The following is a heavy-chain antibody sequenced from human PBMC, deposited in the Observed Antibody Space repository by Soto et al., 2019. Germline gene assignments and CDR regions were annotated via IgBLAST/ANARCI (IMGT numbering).Heavy chain of an antibody. J-gene: IGHJ4*02. Sequence: SVTLSHNFAVSGAPISSRYWWSWVRQSPGKGLEWIGEIHYSGTTNYNPSLKSRVIISQDKSKNQFSLNLNSVTAADTAMYYCTRALLKSLDYWGQG. CDR1: GAPISSRYW. D-gene: IGHD3-9*01. CDR3: TRALLKSLDY. CDR2: IHYSGTT. V-gene: IGHV4-4*02.